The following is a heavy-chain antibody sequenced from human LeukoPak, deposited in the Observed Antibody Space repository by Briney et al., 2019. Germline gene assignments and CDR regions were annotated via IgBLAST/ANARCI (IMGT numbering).Heavy chain of an antibody. CDR1: GFTFSNYN. CDR2: ISLSTSSI. CDR3: ARDSGYSGYD. D-gene: IGHD5-12*01. Sequence: GGSLRLSCAASGFTFSNYNMNWVRQAPGKGLEWVSYISLSTSSIYYADSVKGRFTISRDNAKNSLYLQMNSLRAEDTAVYYCARDSGYSGYDWGQGTLVTVSS. J-gene: IGHJ4*02. V-gene: IGHV3-21*05.